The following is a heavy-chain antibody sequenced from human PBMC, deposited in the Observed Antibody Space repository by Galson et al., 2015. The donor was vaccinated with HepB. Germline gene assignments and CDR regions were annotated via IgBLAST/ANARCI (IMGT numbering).Heavy chain of an antibody. V-gene: IGHV3-15*01. CDR2: IKSKTDGGTR. CDR3: ALGAPGDFYFDS. D-gene: IGHD1-26*01. J-gene: IGHJ4*02. CDR1: GFTFSNAW. Sequence: SLRLSCAASGFTFSNAWMTWVRQAPGKGLEWVGRIKSKTDGGTRDHAAPVKGRFLISRDDSKNTMYLHMNSLKTEDTAVYYCALGAPGDFYFDSWGQGTLVSVSS.